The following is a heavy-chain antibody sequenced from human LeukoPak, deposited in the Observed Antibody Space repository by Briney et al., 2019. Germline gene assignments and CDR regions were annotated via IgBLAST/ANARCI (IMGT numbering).Heavy chain of an antibody. Sequence: TGGSLGLSCAASGFTFGSSYMGWVRQAPGKGLEWVSVIYSGGSTYYADSMKGRFTLSRDNSKNTLYLQMNSLRAEDTAVYYCARLSGSYYEADYWGQGTLVTVSS. CDR1: GFTFGSSY. CDR2: IYSGGST. V-gene: IGHV3-53*01. CDR3: ARLSGSYYEADY. D-gene: IGHD1-26*01. J-gene: IGHJ4*02.